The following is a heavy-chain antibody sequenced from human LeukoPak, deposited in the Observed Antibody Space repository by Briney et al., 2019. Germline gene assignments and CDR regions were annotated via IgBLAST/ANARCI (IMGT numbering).Heavy chain of an antibody. CDR2: ISSSSSYI. J-gene: IGHJ5*02. CDR1: GFTFSSYS. V-gene: IGHV3-21*01. D-gene: IGHD2-2*01. CDR3: ARDLGKGVVPFNWFDP. Sequence: GGSLRLSCAASGFTFSSYSMHWVRQAPGKGLEWVSSISSSSSYIYYADSVKGRFTISRDNAKNSLYLQMNSLRAEDTAVYYCARDLGKGVVPFNWFDPWGQGTLVTVSS.